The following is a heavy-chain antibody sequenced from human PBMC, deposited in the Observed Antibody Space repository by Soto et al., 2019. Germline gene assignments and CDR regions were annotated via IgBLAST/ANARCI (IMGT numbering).Heavy chain of an antibody. Sequence: GASVKVSCKASGGTFSSYAISWVRQAPGQGLEWMGGIIPIFGTANYAQKFQGRVTITADESTSTAYMELSSLRSEDTAVYYCARGGYDILNGIIPLYYYGMDVWGQGTTVTVSS. V-gene: IGHV1-69*13. CDR3: ARGGYDILNGIIPLYYYGMDV. D-gene: IGHD3-9*01. J-gene: IGHJ6*02. CDR2: IIPIFGTA. CDR1: GGTFSSYA.